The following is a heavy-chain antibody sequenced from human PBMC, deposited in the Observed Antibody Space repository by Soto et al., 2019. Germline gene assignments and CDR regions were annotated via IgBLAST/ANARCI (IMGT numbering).Heavy chain of an antibody. J-gene: IGHJ4*02. CDR2: IWYDGSNK. V-gene: IGHV3-33*01. CDR1: GFTFSSYG. D-gene: IGHD4-17*01. Sequence: QVQLVESGGGVVQPGRSLRLSCAASGFTFSSYGMHWVRQAPGKGLEWVAFIWYDGSNKYYADSVKGRFTISRDNSKNTLYLQMNSLRGEDTAVYYCARDVGTTDFEYWGQGNVITVSS. CDR3: ARDVGTTDFEY.